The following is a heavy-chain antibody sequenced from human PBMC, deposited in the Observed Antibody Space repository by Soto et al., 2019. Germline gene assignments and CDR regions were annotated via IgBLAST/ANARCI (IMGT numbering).Heavy chain of an antibody. CDR1: GGTFSSYA. CDR2: IIPIFGTA. V-gene: IGHV1-69*01. Sequence: QVQLVQSGAEVKKPGSSVKVSCKASGGTFSSYAISWVRQAPGQGLEWMGGIIPIFGTANYAQKFQGRVTITADESTSTAYMELSSLRSEDTAVYYCAREGGPTVTTYGYYGMDVWGQGTTVTVSS. J-gene: IGHJ6*02. D-gene: IGHD4-17*01. CDR3: AREGGPTVTTYGYYGMDV.